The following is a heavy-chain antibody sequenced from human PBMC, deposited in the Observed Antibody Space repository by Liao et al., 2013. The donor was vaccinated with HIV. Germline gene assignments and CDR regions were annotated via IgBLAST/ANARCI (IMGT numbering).Heavy chain of an antibody. CDR2: YLYQVGAP. V-gene: IGHV4-4*07. Sequence: QVQLQESGPGLVKPSETLAPHLHCLWCSISNYQWNWIRQPAGKGLEWIGRYLYQVGAPNYQPLLKSRVTMSVDTSKNQFSLKLTSVTAADTAVYYCARARWGYDTSGLRLYYHYMDVVGRKDHGHRLL. D-gene: IGHD3-22*01. CDR1: CSISNYQ. CDR3: ARARWGYDTSGLRLYYHYMDV. J-gene: IGHJ6*03.